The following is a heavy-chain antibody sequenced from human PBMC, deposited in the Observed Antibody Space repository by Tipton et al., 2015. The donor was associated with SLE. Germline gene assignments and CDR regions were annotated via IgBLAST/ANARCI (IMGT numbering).Heavy chain of an antibody. D-gene: IGHD6-6*01. Sequence: TLSLTCTVSGGSISSGGYYWSWIRQHPGKGLEWIGEINHSGSTNYNPSLKSRVTISVDTSKNQFSLKLSSVTAADTAVYYCARVYSSSPDYWGQGTLVTVSS. V-gene: IGHV4-31*03. CDR1: GGSISSGGYY. J-gene: IGHJ4*02. CDR3: ARVYSSSPDY. CDR2: INHSGST.